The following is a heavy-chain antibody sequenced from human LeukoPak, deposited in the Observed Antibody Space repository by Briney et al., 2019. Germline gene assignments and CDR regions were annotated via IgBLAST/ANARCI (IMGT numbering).Heavy chain of an antibody. CDR2: ISYDGSNK. Sequence: QAGGSLRLSCAASGFTFSSYAMHWVRQAPGKGLEWVAVISYDGSNKYYADSVKGRFTISRDNSKNTLYLQMNSLRAEDTAVYYCARLAVAGKILGRWFDPWGQGTLVTVSS. CDR1: GFTFSSYA. D-gene: IGHD6-19*01. V-gene: IGHV3-30-3*01. CDR3: ARLAVAGKILGRWFDP. J-gene: IGHJ5*02.